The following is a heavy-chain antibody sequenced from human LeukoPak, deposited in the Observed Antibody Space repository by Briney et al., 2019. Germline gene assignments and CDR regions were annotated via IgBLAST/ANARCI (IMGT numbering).Heavy chain of an antibody. CDR2: ISFDGSNK. CDR1: GFTFKRYA. Sequence: GGSLRLSCAASGFTFKRYAMHWVRQAPGKGLEWVAVISFDGSNKYYADSVKGRFTISRDNSKNTLYLQMNSLRAEDTAVYYCAKTDRGYFTGVDIWGQGTMVTVSS. D-gene: IGHD1-26*01. V-gene: IGHV3-30*04. CDR3: AKTDRGYFTGVDI. J-gene: IGHJ3*02.